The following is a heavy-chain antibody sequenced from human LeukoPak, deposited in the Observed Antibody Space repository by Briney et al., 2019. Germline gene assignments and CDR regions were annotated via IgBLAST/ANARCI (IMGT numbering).Heavy chain of an antibody. D-gene: IGHD6-19*01. CDR1: GYTFTNYA. Sequence: GASVKVSCKASGYTFTNYAFSWARQAPGQGLEWMGWVSAYNGNTNYEQKLQGRVTMTTDTSTSTAYMELRSLRSDDTAVYYCARDLKMGYSSGRYSWGTGSSNDYWGQGTLVTVSS. CDR2: VSAYNGNT. J-gene: IGHJ4*02. CDR3: ARDLKMGYSSGRYSWGTGSSNDY. V-gene: IGHV1-18*01.